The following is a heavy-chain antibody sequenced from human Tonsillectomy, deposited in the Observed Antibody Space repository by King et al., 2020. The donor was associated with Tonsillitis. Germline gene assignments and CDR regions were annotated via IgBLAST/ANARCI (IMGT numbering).Heavy chain of an antibody. V-gene: IGHV4-59*01. CDR2: IYYSGNR. D-gene: IGHD1-26*01. CDR3: ARGPGWDDRRWFDL. Sequence: LQLQESGPGLVKPSETLSLTCTVSGGSISNYYWNWIRQPPGKGLEWIGYIYYSGNRNYNPSLKSRVTISVDTSKNQFSLKVTSLTAADTAVYYCARGPGWDDRRWFDLWGQGTLVTVSS. CDR1: GGSISNYY. J-gene: IGHJ5*02.